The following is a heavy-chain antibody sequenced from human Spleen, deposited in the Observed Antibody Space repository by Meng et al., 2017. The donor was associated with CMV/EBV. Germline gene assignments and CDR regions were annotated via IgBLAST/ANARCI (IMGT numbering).Heavy chain of an antibody. J-gene: IGHJ3*02. CDR3: ARPYCSSTSCYDDAFDI. CDR2: ISGDGDTT. V-gene: IGHV3-21*04. D-gene: IGHD2-2*01. Sequence: GESLKISCVASGFNFIKYNMNWLRQTPGKGLQWLASISGDGDTTYYADSVRGRFTISRDNSKNTLYLQMNSLRAEDTAVYYCARPYCSSTSCYDDAFDIWGQGTMVTVSS. CDR1: GFNFIKYN.